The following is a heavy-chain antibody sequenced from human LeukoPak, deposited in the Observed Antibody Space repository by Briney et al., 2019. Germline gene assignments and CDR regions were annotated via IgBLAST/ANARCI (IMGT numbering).Heavy chain of an antibody. Sequence: NPSETLSLTCTVSGGSISSDDYYWSWIRQPPGKGLEWIGYIYYSGSTNYNPSLKSRVTISVDTSKNQFSLKLSSVTAADTAVYYCARGGVRGETPYNWFDPWGQGTLVTVSS. CDR3: ARGGVRGETPYNWFDP. CDR1: GGSISSDDYY. V-gene: IGHV4-61*08. J-gene: IGHJ5*02. D-gene: IGHD3-10*02. CDR2: IYYSGST.